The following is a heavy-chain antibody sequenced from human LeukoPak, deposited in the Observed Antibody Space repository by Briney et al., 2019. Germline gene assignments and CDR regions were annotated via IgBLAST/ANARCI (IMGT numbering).Heavy chain of an antibody. CDR1: GFTLSSYA. J-gene: IGHJ4*02. D-gene: IGHD5-18*01. Sequence: GGSLRLSCAASGFTLSSYAMSGVRQAPGKGLDWVSAISGSGGSTYYADSVKGRFTISRDNSKNTLYLQMNSLRAEDTAVYYCAKVNSYGYYFDYWGQGTLVTVSS. V-gene: IGHV3-23*01. CDR3: AKVNSYGYYFDY. CDR2: ISGSGGST.